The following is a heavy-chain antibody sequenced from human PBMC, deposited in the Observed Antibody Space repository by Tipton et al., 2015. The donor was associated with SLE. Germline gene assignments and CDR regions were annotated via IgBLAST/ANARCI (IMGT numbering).Heavy chain of an antibody. D-gene: IGHD6-13*01. V-gene: IGHV1-69*01. CDR3: ARGGFSNSWRFDY. CDR2: IVPFLGRP. J-gene: IGHJ4*02. CDR1: GGILRDYA. Sequence: QSGAEVKRPGSSVKVSCKASGGILRDYAISWVRQAPGQGLEWMGGIVPFLGRPNYAQKFQGRVTISADESSTTVYIELSSLRADDTAVYFCARGGFSNSWRFDYWGQGTVVTVSS.